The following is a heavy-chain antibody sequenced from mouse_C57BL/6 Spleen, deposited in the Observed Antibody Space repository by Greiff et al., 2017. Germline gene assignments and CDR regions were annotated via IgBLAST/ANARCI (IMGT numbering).Heavy chain of an antibody. V-gene: IGHV1-64*01. Sequence: QVQLQQPGAELVKPGASVKLSCKASGYTFTSYWMHWVKQRPGQGLEWIGMIHPNSGSTNYNEKFKSKATLTVAKSSSTAYMQLSSLTSEDSAVYYCARYDGYYLYDVWGTGTTVTVSS. J-gene: IGHJ1*03. CDR2: IHPNSGST. D-gene: IGHD2-3*01. CDR1: GYTFTSYW. CDR3: ARYDGYYLYDV.